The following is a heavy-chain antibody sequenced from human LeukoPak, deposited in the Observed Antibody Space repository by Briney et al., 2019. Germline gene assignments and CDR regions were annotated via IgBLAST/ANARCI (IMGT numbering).Heavy chain of an antibody. Sequence: GGSLRLSCVASGFTFSNYWMHWVRQAPGKGLVWVSRIKSDGSSTDYADSVRGRFTISRDNAKNTLYLQMNSLRAEDTAVYYCLGIGGGGLWGQGTLVTVSS. V-gene: IGHV3-74*01. CDR2: IKSDGSST. CDR3: LGIGGGGL. D-gene: IGHD6-19*01. J-gene: IGHJ4*02. CDR1: GFTFSNYW.